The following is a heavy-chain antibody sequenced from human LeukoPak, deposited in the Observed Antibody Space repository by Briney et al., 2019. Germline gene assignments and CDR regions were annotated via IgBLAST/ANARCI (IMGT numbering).Heavy chain of an antibody. J-gene: IGHJ3*02. Sequence: SETLSLTCTVSGYSISSGYYWGWIRQPPGKGLEWIGSIYHSGSTYYNPSLKSRVTISVDTSKNQFSLKLSSVTAADTAVYYCARAIDYYDSSGPRGAFDIWGQGTMVTVSS. CDR2: IYHSGST. D-gene: IGHD3-22*01. CDR1: GYSISSGYY. CDR3: ARAIDYYDSSGPRGAFDI. V-gene: IGHV4-38-2*02.